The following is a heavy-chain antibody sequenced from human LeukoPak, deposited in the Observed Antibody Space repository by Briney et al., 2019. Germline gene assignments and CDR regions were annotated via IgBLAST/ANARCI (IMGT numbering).Heavy chain of an antibody. CDR3: TKCRVQSGSYYYFDQ. D-gene: IGHD1-26*01. V-gene: IGHV3-23*01. J-gene: IGHJ4*02. Sequence: GGSLRLSCAASGFTLSTYAMSWVRQAPGKGLEWVSDISNSGGSTDYADSVKGRFTISRDNSKNTLYLQMNSLRGEDTAIYYCTKCRVQSGSYYYFDQCGQGILVSVSS. CDR2: ISNSGGST. CDR1: GFTLSTYA.